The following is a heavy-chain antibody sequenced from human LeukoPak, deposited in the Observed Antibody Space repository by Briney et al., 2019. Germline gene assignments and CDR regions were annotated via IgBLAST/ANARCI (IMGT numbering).Heavy chain of an antibody. CDR1: GFTFSSYS. CDR2: ISSSSSDV. CDR3: ARDATAIGYCSSTSCYPYYFDY. V-gene: IGHV3-21*01. J-gene: IGHJ4*02. Sequence: GGSLRLSCAASGFTFSSYSMNWVRQAPGKGLEWVSSISSSSSDVCYADSVKGRFTISRDNAKNSLYLQMNSLRAEDTAVYYCARDATAIGYCSSTSCYPYYFDYWGQGTLVTVSS. D-gene: IGHD2-2*01.